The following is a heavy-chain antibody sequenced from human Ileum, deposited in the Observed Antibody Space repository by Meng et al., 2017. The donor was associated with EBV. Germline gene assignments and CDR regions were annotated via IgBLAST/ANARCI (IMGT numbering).Heavy chain of an antibody. CDR1: GGSINGGNYY. J-gene: IGHJ5*01. V-gene: IGHV4-30-4*01. CDR3: AREGGGGSGSYYRWFES. CDR2: IYYSGNT. Sequence: QVQLQEPGPGLVKPSQTLSLTCAVSGGSINGGNYYWSWIRQPPGKGLEWIGYIYYSGNTYYNPSLKSRVTISVDTSKNQFSLNLNSVTAADTAVYYCAREGGGGSGSYYRWFESWGQGTLVTVSS. D-gene: IGHD3-10*01.